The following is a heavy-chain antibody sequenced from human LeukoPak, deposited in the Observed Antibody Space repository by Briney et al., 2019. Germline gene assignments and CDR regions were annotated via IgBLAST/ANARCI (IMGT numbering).Heavy chain of an antibody. CDR3: ARVYSSGWYRAFDI. Sequence: SETLSLTCTVSGGSISSSSYYRGWIRQPPGKGLEWIGSIYYSGSTYYNPSLKSRVTISVDTSKNQFSLKLSSVTAADTAVYYCARVYSSGWYRAFDIWGQGTMVTVSS. CDR2: IYYSGST. D-gene: IGHD6-19*01. V-gene: IGHV4-39*01. J-gene: IGHJ3*02. CDR1: GGSISSSSYY.